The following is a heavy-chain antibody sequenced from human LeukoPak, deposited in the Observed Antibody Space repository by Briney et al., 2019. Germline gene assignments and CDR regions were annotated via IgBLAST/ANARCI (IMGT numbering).Heavy chain of an antibody. CDR1: GGSISSGGYY. D-gene: IGHD3-10*01. V-gene: IGHV4-31*03. CDR3: AREYYMVRGDMKVNWFEP. Sequence: SQTLSLTCTVSGGSISSGGYYWSWIRQHPGKGLEWIGYIYYSGTTYYNPSLKSRVTISVATSKNQFSLKLSSVTAADTAVYYCAREYYMVRGDMKVNWFEPSGEGTLVTVSS. J-gene: IGHJ5*02. CDR2: IYYSGTT.